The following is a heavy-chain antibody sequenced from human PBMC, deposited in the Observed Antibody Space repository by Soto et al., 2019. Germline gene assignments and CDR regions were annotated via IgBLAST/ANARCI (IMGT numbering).Heavy chain of an antibody. CDR1: AFSLSTSGVG. D-gene: IGHD2-21*01. CDR2: IYWDDDN. Sequence: QITLKESGPTLVKPTQTLTLTCTFSAFSLSTSGVGVGWIRQPPGKALEWLTFIYWDDDNRYSPSLKSRLTITKDPSINRVVLTMTNMDPVDTATYYCARLVAAGITYYFDSWGQGTLVTVSS. CDR3: ARLVAAGITYYFDS. J-gene: IGHJ4*02. V-gene: IGHV2-5*02.